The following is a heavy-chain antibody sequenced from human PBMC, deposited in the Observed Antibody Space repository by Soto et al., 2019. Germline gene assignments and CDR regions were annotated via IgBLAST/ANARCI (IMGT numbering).Heavy chain of an antibody. CDR2: IYYSGST. CDR3: ARVQWLRLESKGYGMDV. Sequence: PSETLSLTCTVSGGSISSDGYYWSWIRQHPGKGLEWIGYIYYSGSTYYNPSLKSRVTISVDTSKNQFSLKLSSVTAADTAVYYCARVQWLRLESKGYGMDVWGQGTTVTVSS. V-gene: IGHV4-31*03. CDR1: GGSISSDGYY. D-gene: IGHD5-12*01. J-gene: IGHJ6*02.